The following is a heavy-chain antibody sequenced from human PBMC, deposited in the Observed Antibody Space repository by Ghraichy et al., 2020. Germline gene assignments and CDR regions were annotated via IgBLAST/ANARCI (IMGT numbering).Heavy chain of an antibody. Sequence: GGSLRLSCAASGFTFGSYAMSWVRQAPGKGLEWVSAISGSGGSTYYADSVKGRFTISRDNSKNPLYLQMNSLRAEDTAVYYCAKSGCSWYYIDYWGQGTLVTVSS. V-gene: IGHV3-23*01. CDR3: AKSGCSWYYIDY. J-gene: IGHJ4*02. CDR1: GFTFGSYA. D-gene: IGHD6-13*01. CDR2: ISGSGGST.